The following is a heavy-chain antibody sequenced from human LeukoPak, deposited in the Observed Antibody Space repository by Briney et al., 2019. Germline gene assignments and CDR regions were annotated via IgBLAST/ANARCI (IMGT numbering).Heavy chain of an antibody. V-gene: IGHV1-18*01. Sequence: GASVKVSCKASGYTFTSYGVSWVRQAPGQGLEWMGWISAYNGNTNYAQKLQGRVTMTTDTSTSTAYMELRSLRSDDTAVYYCARGPRIAARPDAFDIWGQGTMVTVSS. D-gene: IGHD6-6*01. CDR1: GYTFTSYG. CDR3: ARGPRIAARPDAFDI. J-gene: IGHJ3*02. CDR2: ISAYNGNT.